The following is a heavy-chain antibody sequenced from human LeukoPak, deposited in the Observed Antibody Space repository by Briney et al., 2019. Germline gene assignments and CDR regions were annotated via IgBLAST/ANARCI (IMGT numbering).Heavy chain of an antibody. CDR3: ARDRWELRGEFVY. CDR1: GFAFSNYY. Sequence: GGSLRLSCAASGFAFSNYYIHWVRQTPGKGLVWVSRINPDGSSTSYADSVKGRFTISRDNAKNTLYLQMNSLRAEDTAVYYCARDRWELRGEFVYWGQGTLVTVSS. V-gene: IGHV3-74*01. D-gene: IGHD1-26*01. J-gene: IGHJ4*02. CDR2: INPDGSST.